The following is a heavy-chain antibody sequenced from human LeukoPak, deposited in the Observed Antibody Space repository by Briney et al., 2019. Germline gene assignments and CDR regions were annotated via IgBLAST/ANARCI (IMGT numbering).Heavy chain of an antibody. V-gene: IGHV4-39*01. CDR2: IHYSGST. CDR3: ARREGGLWFHFDS. D-gene: IGHD5-18*01. J-gene: IGHJ4*02. Sequence: PSETLSLTCTVSGGSISSDSYYWGWIRQPPGKGLEWIGSIHYSGSTYYNPSLKSRVTISGDTSKNQFSLRLSSVTAADTAVYYCARREGGLWFHFDSWGQGTLVTVSS. CDR1: GGSISSDSYY.